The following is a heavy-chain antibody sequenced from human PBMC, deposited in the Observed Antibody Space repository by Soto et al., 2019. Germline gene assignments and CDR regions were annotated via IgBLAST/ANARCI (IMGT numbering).Heavy chain of an antibody. CDR1: GFTFRSYA. D-gene: IGHD4-17*01. V-gene: IGHV3-23*01. Sequence: EVQLLESGGGLVQPGGSLRLSCAASGFTFRSYAMSWVRQVPGKGLEWVSTVSGRAASTKYADSVKGRFTISRDNSKQSMYIQVKVLRAADTVIYYCARTLRSKKTTQTSAEAFDVWGQGTTVTVSS. J-gene: IGHJ3*01. CDR2: VSGRAAST. CDR3: ARTLRSKKTTQTSAEAFDV.